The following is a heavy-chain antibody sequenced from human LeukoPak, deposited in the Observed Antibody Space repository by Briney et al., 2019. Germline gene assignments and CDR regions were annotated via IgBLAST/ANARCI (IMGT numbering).Heavy chain of an antibody. CDR3: ARQWGDCSSTSCYSAY. V-gene: IGHV5-51*01. Sequence: GESLKISCKGSGYSFASYWIAWVRQMPGKGLERMEIIYPGDSDTRYSPSFQGQVTISADKSISTAYLQWSSLKASDTAIYYCARQWGDCSSTSCYSAYWGQGTLVTVSS. CDR1: GYSFASYW. D-gene: IGHD2-2*01. J-gene: IGHJ4*02. CDR2: IYPGDSDT.